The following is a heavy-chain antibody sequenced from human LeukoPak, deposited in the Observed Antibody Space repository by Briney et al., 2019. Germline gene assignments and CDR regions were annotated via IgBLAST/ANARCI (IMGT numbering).Heavy chain of an antibody. CDR3: ARQPSPGDAFDI. D-gene: IGHD3-10*01. J-gene: IGHJ3*02. CDR2: INPNSGGT. Sequence: ASVKVSCKASGYTFTGYYMHWVRQAPGQRLEWMGWINPNSGGTNYAQKLQGRVTMTTDTSTSTAYMELRSLRSDDTAVYYCARQPSPGDAFDIWGQGTMVTVSS. V-gene: IGHV1-2*02. CDR1: GYTFTGYY.